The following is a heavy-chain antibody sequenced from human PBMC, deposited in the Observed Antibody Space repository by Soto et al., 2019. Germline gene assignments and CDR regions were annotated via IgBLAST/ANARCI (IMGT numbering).Heavy chain of an antibody. CDR3: ARSRMAPDAFDI. CDR2: INPNSGGT. CDR1: GGTFSSYA. V-gene: IGHV1-2*04. J-gene: IGHJ3*02. Sequence: ASVKVSCKASGGTFSSYAISWVRQTPGQGLEWMGWINPNSGGTNYAQKFQGWVTMTRDTSISTAYMELSRLRSDDTAVYYCARSRMAPDAFDIWGQGTMVTVSS.